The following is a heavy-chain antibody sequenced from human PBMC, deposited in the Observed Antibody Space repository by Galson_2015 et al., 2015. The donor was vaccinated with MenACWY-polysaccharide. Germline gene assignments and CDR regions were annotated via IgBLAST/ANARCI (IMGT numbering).Heavy chain of an antibody. CDR2: IHSTGST. CDR3: AKFSAYSGTYAHYLDY. CDR1: GDSISGTY. J-gene: IGHJ4*02. V-gene: IGHV4-59*01. D-gene: IGHD3-16*01. Sequence: SETLSLTCTVSGDSISGTYWSWIRQPPGKGLEWIAYIHSTGSTNYSPSLKSRVTISVDTSKNQFYLNLNSLTAADTAVYYCAKFSAYSGTYAHYLDYWGQGTLVTVSS.